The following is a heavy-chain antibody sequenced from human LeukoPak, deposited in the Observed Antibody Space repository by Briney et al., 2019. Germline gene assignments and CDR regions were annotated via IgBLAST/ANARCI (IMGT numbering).Heavy chain of an antibody. CDR1: GGSFSGYY. D-gene: IGHD3-10*01. CDR2: INHSGST. CDR3: ARSGGSF. Sequence: SETLSLTCAVYGGSFSGYYWSWIRQPPGKGLEWIGEINHSGSTNYNPSLKSGVTISVDTSKNQFSLKRSSVTAEDTAVYYCARSGGSFWGQGTLVTVSS. V-gene: IGHV4-34*01. J-gene: IGHJ4*02.